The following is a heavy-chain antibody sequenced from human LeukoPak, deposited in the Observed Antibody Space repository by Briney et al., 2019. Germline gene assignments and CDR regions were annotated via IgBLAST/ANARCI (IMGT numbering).Heavy chain of an antibody. CDR3: ARDAQRGFDYSNSLKY. V-gene: IGHV3-33*01. Sequence: TGGSLRLSCAASGFIFSHHCMHWVRQAPGKGLEWVAVIWSDGTNRFYADSVKGRFTISRDNSQNTVFLQMDSLRVKDTAIYYCARDAQRGFDYSNSLKYWGHGTLVTVSS. CDR1: GFIFSHHC. D-gene: IGHD4-11*01. J-gene: IGHJ4*01. CDR2: IWSDGTNR.